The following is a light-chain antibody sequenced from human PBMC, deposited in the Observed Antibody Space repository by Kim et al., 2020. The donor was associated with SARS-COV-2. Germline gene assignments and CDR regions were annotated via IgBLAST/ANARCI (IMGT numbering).Light chain of an antibody. CDR3: QQSYSTPLHS. V-gene: IGKV1-39*01. Sequence: EAVGDRVTITCRANQNIGTYLNWYQHKPGKAPQLLIYAASSLRSGVPSRFSGSGSGTDFTLVISSLQPDDITTYYCQQSYSTPLHSFGQGTKLEI. J-gene: IGKJ2*03. CDR2: AAS. CDR1: QNIGTY.